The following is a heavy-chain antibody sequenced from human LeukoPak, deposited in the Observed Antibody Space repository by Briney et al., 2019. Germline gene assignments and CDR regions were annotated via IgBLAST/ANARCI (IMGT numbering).Heavy chain of an antibody. CDR1: GGSISSGDYY. D-gene: IGHD3-10*01. Sequence: PSQTLSLTCTVSGGSISSGDYYWSWIRQPPGKGLEWIGYIYYSGSTYYNPSLKSRVTISVDTSKNQFSLKLSSVTAADTAVYYCARDRRGYGSGSYYTAYYYGMDVWGQGTTVTVSS. CDR3: ARDRRGYGSGSYYTAYYYGMDV. V-gene: IGHV4-30-4*01. J-gene: IGHJ6*02. CDR2: IYYSGST.